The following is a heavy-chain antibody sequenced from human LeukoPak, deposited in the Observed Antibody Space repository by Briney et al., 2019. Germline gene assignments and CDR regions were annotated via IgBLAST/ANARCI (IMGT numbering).Heavy chain of an antibody. V-gene: IGHV3-23*01. CDR1: GFTVSSNY. J-gene: IGHJ4*02. CDR2: ISGSGGST. Sequence: GGSLRLSCAASGFTVSSNYMSWVRQAPGKGLEWVSAISGSGGSTFYGDSVKGRFTISRDNSKNTLYLQMNSLRAEDTAVYYCAKVGQWLVPYPNYFDYWGQGTLVTVSS. CDR3: AKVGQWLVPYPNYFDY. D-gene: IGHD6-19*01.